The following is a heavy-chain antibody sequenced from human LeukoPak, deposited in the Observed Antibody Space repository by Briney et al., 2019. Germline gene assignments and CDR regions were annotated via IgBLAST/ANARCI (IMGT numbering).Heavy chain of an antibody. CDR1: GGSISSYY. D-gene: IGHD5-12*01. CDR3: ASSAVGPNSGYLPPPLFDY. J-gene: IGHJ4*02. CDR2: IYYSGST. Sequence: PSETLSLTCTVSGGSISSYYWSWLRQPPGKGLEGIGYIYYSGSTNYNPSLKSRVTISVDTSKNQFSLKLSSVTAADTAVYYCASSAVGPNSGYLPPPLFDYWGQGTLVTVSS. V-gene: IGHV4-59*01.